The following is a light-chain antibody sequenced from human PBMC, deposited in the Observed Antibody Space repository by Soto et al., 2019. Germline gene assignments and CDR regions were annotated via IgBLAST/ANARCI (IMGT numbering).Light chain of an antibody. Sequence: IQLTQSPSSLSASVGDRVTLTCRASQGISSYLAWYQQRPGNAPKLLIYAASTLHSGVPSRFSGSGSGTDVTLTSSSLHPEDFATYDCQQVNSNPCTFVQGTLLE. J-gene: IGKJ2*02. CDR1: QGISSY. CDR2: AAS. CDR3: QQVNSNPCT. V-gene: IGKV1-9*01.